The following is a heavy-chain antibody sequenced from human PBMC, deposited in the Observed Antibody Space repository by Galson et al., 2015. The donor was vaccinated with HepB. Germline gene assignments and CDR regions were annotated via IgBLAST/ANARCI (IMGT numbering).Heavy chain of an antibody. D-gene: IGHD3-22*01. V-gene: IGHV1-18*01. J-gene: IGHJ6*02. CDR1: GYTFTSYG. CDR2: ISAYNGNT. Sequence: SVKVSCKASGYTFTSYGISWVRQAPGQGLEWMGWISAYNGNTNYAQKLQGRVTMTTDTSTSTAYMELRSLRSDDTAVYYCAREEPYYYDSSGPSYYYYGMDVWGQGTTVTVSS. CDR3: AREEPYYYDSSGPSYYYYGMDV.